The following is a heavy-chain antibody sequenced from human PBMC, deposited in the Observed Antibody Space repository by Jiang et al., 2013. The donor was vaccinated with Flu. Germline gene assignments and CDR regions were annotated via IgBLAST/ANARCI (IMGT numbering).Heavy chain of an antibody. CDR3: ARALTWGKYGSNLYYFDY. D-gene: IGHD7-27*01. CDR1: TVSRNY. Sequence: TVSRNYMSWVRQAPGKGLEWVSVIYSDGSTYYGDSVEGRFTIPRDNSKNTLFLQMNSLRADDTAVYYCARALTWGKYGSNLYYFDYWGQGTLVTVSS. V-gene: IGHV3-53*01. J-gene: IGHJ4*02. CDR2: IYSDGST.